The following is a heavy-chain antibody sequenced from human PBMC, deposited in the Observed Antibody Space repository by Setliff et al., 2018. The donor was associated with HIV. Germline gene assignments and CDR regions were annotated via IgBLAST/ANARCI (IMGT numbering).Heavy chain of an antibody. J-gene: IGHJ3*02. V-gene: IGHV4-59*01. D-gene: IGHD3-10*01. CDR2: IYYTGST. Sequence: SETLSLTCTVSSGSIRTYYWTLIRQPPGKGREYMGYIYYTGSTDYNPSLNGRVTIWIDMSKSQFSLKLNSVTTADTSVYYCARAPTHYFGTNKFSWPDAFDIWGLGTMVTVSS. CDR1: SGSIRTYY. CDR3: ARAPTHYFGTNKFSWPDAFDI.